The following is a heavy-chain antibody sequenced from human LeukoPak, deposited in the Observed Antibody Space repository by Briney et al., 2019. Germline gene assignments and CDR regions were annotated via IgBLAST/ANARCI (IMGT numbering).Heavy chain of an antibody. Sequence: SETLSLTCDVSGDFIRSYWWGWVRQPAGKGLEWIGRIYATGSTKFNPSLKSRLTISMDTSTKQLSLKLSLQLTSVTAADTAVYFCARQGYTASYYFLDFWSQGTLVTVSP. CDR2: IYATGST. CDR1: GDFIRSYW. D-gene: IGHD1-26*01. J-gene: IGHJ4*02. CDR3: ARQGYTASYYFLDF. V-gene: IGHV4-4*07.